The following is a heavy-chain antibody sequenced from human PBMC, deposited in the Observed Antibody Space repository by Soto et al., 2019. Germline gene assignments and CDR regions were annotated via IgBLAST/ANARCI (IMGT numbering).Heavy chain of an antibody. CDR2: ISAYNGNT. J-gene: IGHJ4*02. V-gene: IGHV1-18*01. D-gene: IGHD1-26*01. Sequence: QVQLVQSGPEVKKPGASVKVSCKTSGYTFTGYGISWVRQAPGEGLEWMGWISAYNGNTKYAQNLLGRVTMTTDTSTSTAYMELRSVTSDDTAVYYCARIDVGLDYWGQGTLVTVSS. CDR3: ARIDVGLDY. CDR1: GYTFTGYG.